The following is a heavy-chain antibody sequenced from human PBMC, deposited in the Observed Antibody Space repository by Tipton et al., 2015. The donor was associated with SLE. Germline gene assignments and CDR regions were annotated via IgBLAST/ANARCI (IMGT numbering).Heavy chain of an antibody. CDR3: TGDSSGPHAFDI. D-gene: IGHD3-22*01. CDR1: GFTFGYYA. J-gene: IGHJ3*02. CDR2: IRSKAYGGTT. Sequence: SLRLSCTASGFTFGYYAMSWVRQAPGKGLEWVGFIRSKAYGGTTEYAASVKGRFTISRDDSKSIAYLQMNSLKTEDTAVYYCTGDSSGPHAFDIWGQGTMVTVSS. V-gene: IGHV3-49*04.